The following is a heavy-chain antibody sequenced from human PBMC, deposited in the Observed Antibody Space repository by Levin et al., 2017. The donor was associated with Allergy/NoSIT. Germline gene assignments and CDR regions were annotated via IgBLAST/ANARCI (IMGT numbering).Heavy chain of an antibody. V-gene: IGHV3-23*01. Sequence: GGSLRLSCAASGFTFSRYAMSWVRQAPGKGLEWVSGITGGDSSTYYADSVKGRFTISRDNAKNTLYLQMNSLSAEDTAVYYCAKNPNGDNNGYFDYWGQGTLVTVSS. D-gene: IGHD2-21*02. CDR3: AKNPNGDNNGYFDY. J-gene: IGHJ4*02. CDR1: GFTFSRYA. CDR2: ITGGDSST.